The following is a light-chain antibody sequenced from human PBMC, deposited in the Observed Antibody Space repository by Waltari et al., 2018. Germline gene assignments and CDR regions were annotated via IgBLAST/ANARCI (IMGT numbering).Light chain of an antibody. CDR1: ISDIGADNN. Sequence: QSALTQPASVSGSPGQSITISCTGTISDIGADNNVSWYQQYPGQAPKLLIFDVSDRPPGVFDRFSGSKSGNTASLTISGLQAEDEADYYCSSFTTSSSWIFGGGTKLTVL. V-gene: IGLV2-14*03. CDR2: DVS. CDR3: SSFTTSSSWI. J-gene: IGLJ2*01.